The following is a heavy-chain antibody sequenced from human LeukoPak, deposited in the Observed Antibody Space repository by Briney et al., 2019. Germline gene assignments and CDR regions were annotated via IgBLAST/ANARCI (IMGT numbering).Heavy chain of an antibody. Sequence: APVKVSCKVSGYTLTELSMHWVRQAPGKGLEWMGGFDPEDGETIYAQKFQGRVTMTEDTSTDTAYMELSSLRSEDTAVYYCAILSLARFGRDVKSAFDIWGQGTMVTVSS. V-gene: IGHV1-24*01. D-gene: IGHD3-10*01. CDR3: AILSLARFGRDVKSAFDI. CDR2: FDPEDGET. J-gene: IGHJ3*02. CDR1: GYTLTELS.